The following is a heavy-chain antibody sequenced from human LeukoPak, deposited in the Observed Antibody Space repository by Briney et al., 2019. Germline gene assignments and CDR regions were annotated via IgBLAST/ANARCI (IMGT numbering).Heavy chain of an antibody. Sequence: GGSLRLSCAASGFTFISYAMNWVRQAPGKGLEWVSGISSSGGTTYYTDSVKGRFTISRDNYKNTLYLQMNSLRAEDTAVYYCAGGSGNYYAATSWGQGTLVTVSS. CDR1: GFTFISYA. V-gene: IGHV3-23*01. J-gene: IGHJ5*02. CDR2: ISSSGGTT. D-gene: IGHD3-10*01. CDR3: AGGSGNYYAATS.